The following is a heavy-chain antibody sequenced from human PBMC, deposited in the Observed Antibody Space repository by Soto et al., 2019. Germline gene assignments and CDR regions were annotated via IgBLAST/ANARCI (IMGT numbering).Heavy chain of an antibody. CDR2: ISYDGSNK. CDR3: ARESHYYGSGDYYYYYYGMDV. J-gene: IGHJ6*02. CDR1: GFTFSSYA. Sequence: GGSLRLSCAASGFTFSSYAMHWVRQAPGKGLEWVAVISYDGSNKYYADSVKGRFTISRDNSKNTLYLQMNSLRAEDTAVYYCARESHYYGSGDYYYYYYGMDVWGQGTTVTVSS. D-gene: IGHD3-10*01. V-gene: IGHV3-30-3*01.